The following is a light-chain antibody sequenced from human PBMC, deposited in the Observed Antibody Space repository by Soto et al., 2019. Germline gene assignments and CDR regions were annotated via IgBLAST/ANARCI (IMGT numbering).Light chain of an antibody. CDR1: QSISSW. Sequence: DIPMTQSPSTPSASVGDRVTITFRAGQSISSWLAWYQQKPGKAPKLLIYDASSLESGVPSRFSGSGSGTEFTLTISSLQPDDFATYYCQQYNSYPWTFGQGTKVDIK. CDR2: DAS. CDR3: QQYNSYPWT. J-gene: IGKJ1*01. V-gene: IGKV1-5*01.